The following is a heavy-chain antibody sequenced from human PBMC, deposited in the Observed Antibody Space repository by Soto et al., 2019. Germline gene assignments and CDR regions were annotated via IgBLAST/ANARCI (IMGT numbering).Heavy chain of an antibody. J-gene: IGHJ3*02. V-gene: IGHV4-30-4*01. CDR1: GGSISSGDYY. CDR3: ASPSSDGLYAFDI. Sequence: PSETLSLTCTVSGGSISSGDYYWGWIRQPPGKGLEWIGYIYYSGSTYYNPSLKSRVTISVDTSKNQFSLKLSSVTAADTAVYYCASPSSDGLYAFDIWGQGTMVTVSS. D-gene: IGHD3-16*01. CDR2: IYYSGST.